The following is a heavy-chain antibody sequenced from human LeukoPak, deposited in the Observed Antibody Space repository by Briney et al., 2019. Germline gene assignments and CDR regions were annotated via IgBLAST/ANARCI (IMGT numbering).Heavy chain of an antibody. Sequence: SEILSLTCAVYGGSFSGYYWSWIRQPPGKGLEWIGEINHSGSTNYNPSLKSRVTISVDTSKNQFSLKLSSVTAADTAVYYCASPGSSSGWYMDYFDYWGQGTLVTVSS. V-gene: IGHV4-34*01. J-gene: IGHJ4*02. D-gene: IGHD6-19*01. CDR1: GGSFSGYY. CDR2: INHSGST. CDR3: ASPGSSSGWYMDYFDY.